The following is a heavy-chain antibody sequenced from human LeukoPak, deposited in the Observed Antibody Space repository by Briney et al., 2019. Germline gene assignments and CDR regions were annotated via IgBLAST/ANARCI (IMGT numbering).Heavy chain of an antibody. CDR2: IYYSGST. Sequence: SQTLSLTCTVSGGSISSGGYYWSWIRQHPGKGLEWIGYIYYSGSTYYNPSLKSRVTISVDTSKNQFSLKLSSVTAADTAVYYCARGMGGSSWYYFVYWGQGTLVTVSS. J-gene: IGHJ4*02. CDR3: ARGMGGSSWYYFVY. V-gene: IGHV4-31*03. D-gene: IGHD6-13*01. CDR1: GGSISSGGYY.